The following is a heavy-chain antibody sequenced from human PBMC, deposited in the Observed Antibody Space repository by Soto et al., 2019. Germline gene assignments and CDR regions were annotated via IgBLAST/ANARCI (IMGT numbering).Heavy chain of an antibody. Sequence: QVQLQESGPGLVKPSQTLSLTCTVSGGSISSGGYYWSWIRQRPGRGLEWIGYIYYSGSTYYNPSRKSRVTISVDTSKNQFSLKLSSVTAADTAVYYCARTIAAAGHDAFDIWGQGTMVTVSS. CDR1: GGSISSGGYY. CDR2: IYYSGST. D-gene: IGHD6-13*01. J-gene: IGHJ3*02. V-gene: IGHV4-31*03. CDR3: ARTIAAAGHDAFDI.